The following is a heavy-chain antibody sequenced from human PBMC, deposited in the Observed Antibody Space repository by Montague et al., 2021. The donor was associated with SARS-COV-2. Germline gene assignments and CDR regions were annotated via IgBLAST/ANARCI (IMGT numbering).Heavy chain of an antibody. CDR3: ARDVVAAPGTFDY. CDR2: ASASGST. Sequence: SDTLSLTCTVSGDSISYFYWSWIRQPAGKGLEWIGRASASGSTNYNPSLNSRVTMPVDTSKKQFSLRLSPVTAADTAVYYCARDVVAAPGTFDYWGQGTLVTVSS. CDR1: GDSISYFY. V-gene: IGHV4-4*07. D-gene: IGHD6-13*01. J-gene: IGHJ4*02.